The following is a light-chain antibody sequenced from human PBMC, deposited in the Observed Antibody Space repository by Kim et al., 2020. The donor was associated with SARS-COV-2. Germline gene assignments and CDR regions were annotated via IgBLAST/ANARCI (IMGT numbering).Light chain of an antibody. V-gene: IGKV2-28*01. J-gene: IGKJ4*01. CDR2: LGA. CDR1: QSLLHSKRYNY. Sequence: PASISCRSSQSLLHSKRYNYLDWYLQKPGQSPQLLIYLGANRASGVPDRFSGSGSGTDFTLKISRVEAEDVGVYYCMQALQTPLTFGGGTKVDIK. CDR3: MQALQTPLT.